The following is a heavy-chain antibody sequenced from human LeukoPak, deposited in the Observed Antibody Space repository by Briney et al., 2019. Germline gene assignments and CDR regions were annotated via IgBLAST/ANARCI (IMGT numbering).Heavy chain of an antibody. CDR3: AAIVVVTTAIDY. V-gene: IGHV4-31*03. CDR1: GASITSGAHY. Sequence: SQTLSLTCTVSGASITSGAHYWSWIRQLPGKGLEWLGYICYSGSTYYDPSLKSRVTISVDTSENQFSLKLRSVTAADTAVYYCAAIVVVTTAIDYWGQGTLVTVSS. J-gene: IGHJ4*02. D-gene: IGHD2-2*01. CDR2: ICYSGST.